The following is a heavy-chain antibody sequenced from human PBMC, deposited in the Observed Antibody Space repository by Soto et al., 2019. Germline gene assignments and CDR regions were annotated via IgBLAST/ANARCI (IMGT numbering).Heavy chain of an antibody. V-gene: IGHV3-23*01. J-gene: IGHJ6*02. CDR1: GFTFSSYA. CDR2: I. CDR3: AKDEVGAVYYYYYGMDV. Sequence: GGSLRLSCAASGFTFSSYAMSWVRQAPGKGLEWVSAIKGRFTISRDNSKNTLYLQMNSLRAEDTAVYYCAKDEVGAVYYYYYGMDVWGQGTTVT. D-gene: IGHD1-26*01.